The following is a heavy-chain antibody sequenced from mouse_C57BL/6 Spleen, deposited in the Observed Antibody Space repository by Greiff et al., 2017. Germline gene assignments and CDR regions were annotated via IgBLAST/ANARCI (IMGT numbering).Heavy chain of an antibody. CDR3: ASDGRKTGFAY. V-gene: IGHV5-4*03. CDR1: GFTFSSYA. D-gene: IGHD2-3*01. Sequence: DVMLVESGGGLVKPGGSLKLSCAASGFTFSSYAMSWVRQTPEKRLEWVATISDGGSYTYYPDNVKGRFTFSRDNAKHNLYLQMSHLKSEDTAMYYCASDGRKTGFAYWGQGTLVTVSA. CDR2: ISDGGSYT. J-gene: IGHJ3*01.